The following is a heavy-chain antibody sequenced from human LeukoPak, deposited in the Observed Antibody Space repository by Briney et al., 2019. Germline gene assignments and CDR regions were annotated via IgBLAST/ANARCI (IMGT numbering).Heavy chain of an antibody. CDR3: AKDRECSGGACYRYFDY. CDR1: GFSFNNYA. CDR2: IRGSGGSA. V-gene: IGHV3-23*01. D-gene: IGHD2-15*01. Sequence: GGSLRLSCAASGFSFNNYAMSWVRQAPGKGLEWVSAIRGSGGSASYADSVQGRFTISRDNSENTLYLQMSSLRTEDTAVYYCAKDRECSGGACYRYFDYWGQGTLVTISS. J-gene: IGHJ4*02.